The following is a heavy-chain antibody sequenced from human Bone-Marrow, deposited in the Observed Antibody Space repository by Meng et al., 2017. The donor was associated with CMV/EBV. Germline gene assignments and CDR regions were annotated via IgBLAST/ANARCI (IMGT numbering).Heavy chain of an antibody. J-gene: IGHJ4*02. V-gene: IGHV3-30*02. CDR1: GFTFSSYG. CDR2: IRYDGSNK. CDR3: AKPQYYYDSSGYYPFHY. Sequence: GGSLRLSCAASGFTFSSYGMYWVRQAPGKGLEWVAFIRYDGSNKYYADSVKGRFTISRDNSKNTLYLQMNSLRAEDTAVYYCAKPQYYYDSSGYYPFHYWGQGTLVTVSS. D-gene: IGHD3-22*01.